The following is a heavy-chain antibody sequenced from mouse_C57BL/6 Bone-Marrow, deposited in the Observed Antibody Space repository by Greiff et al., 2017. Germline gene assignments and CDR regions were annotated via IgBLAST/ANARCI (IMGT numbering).Heavy chain of an antibody. J-gene: IGHJ3*01. D-gene: IGHD2-1*01. CDR1: GYSITSGYY. V-gene: IGHV3-6*01. CDR3: ARDLKGNYFSWFAY. CDR2: ISYDGSN. Sequence: EVKLEESGPGLVKPSQSLSLTCSVTGYSITSGYYWNWIRQFPGNKLEWMGYISYDGSNNYNPSLKNRISITRDTSKNQFFLKLNSVTTEDTATYYCARDLKGNYFSWFAYWGQGTLVTVSA.